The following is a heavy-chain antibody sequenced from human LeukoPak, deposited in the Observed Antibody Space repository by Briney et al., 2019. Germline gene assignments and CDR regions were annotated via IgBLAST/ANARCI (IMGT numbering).Heavy chain of an antibody. J-gene: IGHJ4*02. CDR3: ARDGLGFAFDY. V-gene: IGHV3-7*01. CDR2: IKQDGSEE. Sequence: PGGSLRLSCAASGFTFSSYWMTWVRQAPGKGLEWVANIKQDGSEEYYVDSVKGRFTISRDNAKNSLYLQMNSLRAEDTAVYYCARDGLGFAFDYWGQGTLVTVSS. CDR1: GFTFSSYW. D-gene: IGHD3/OR15-3a*01.